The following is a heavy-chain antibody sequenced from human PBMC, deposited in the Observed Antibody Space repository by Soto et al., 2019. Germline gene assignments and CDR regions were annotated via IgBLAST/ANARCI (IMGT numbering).Heavy chain of an antibody. CDR2: ISAYNGNT. D-gene: IGHD2-21*02. V-gene: IGHV1-18*04. CDR1: GYTFTSYG. Sequence: ASVKVSCKASGYTFTSYGISWVRQAPGRGLEWMGWISAYNGNTNYAQKLQGRVTMTTDTSTSTAYMELRSLRSDDTAVYYCARAEYCGGDCYSTFDYWGQGTLVTVSS. J-gene: IGHJ4*02. CDR3: ARAEYCGGDCYSTFDY.